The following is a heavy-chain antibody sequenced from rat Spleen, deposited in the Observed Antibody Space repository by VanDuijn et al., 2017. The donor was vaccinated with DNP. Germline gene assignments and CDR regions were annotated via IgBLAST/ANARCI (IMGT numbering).Heavy chain of an antibody. CDR2: INADGGST. Sequence: EVQLVETGGGLVQPGRSLKLSCVASGFTFSTYWMFWIRQAPGKGLEWVTSINADGGSTYYPDSGKGRFTISRDNAENTVYLQMNSLRSEETATYYCARHGEVPTRYAMDAWGQGTSVTVSS. V-gene: IGHV5-58*01. J-gene: IGHJ4*01. D-gene: IGHD2-1*01. CDR1: GFTFSTYW. CDR3: ARHGEVPTRYAMDA.